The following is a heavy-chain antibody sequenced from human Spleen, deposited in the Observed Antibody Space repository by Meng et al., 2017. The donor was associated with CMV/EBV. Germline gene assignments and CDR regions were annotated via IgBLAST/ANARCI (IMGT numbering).Heavy chain of an antibody. Sequence: SETLSLTCTVSGGSVSTSDYYWSWIRQPPGKGLEWIGFISYRGGTNYNPSLESRVTMSLDTSKNQFSLKLSSVTAADTAVYYCARFATVTTTSLRGGYYYYYYGMDVWGQGTTVTVSS. D-gene: IGHD4-11*01. CDR3: ARFATVTTTSLRGGYYYYYYGMDV. CDR2: ISYRGGT. J-gene: IGHJ6*02. CDR1: GGSVSTSDYY. V-gene: IGHV4-61*08.